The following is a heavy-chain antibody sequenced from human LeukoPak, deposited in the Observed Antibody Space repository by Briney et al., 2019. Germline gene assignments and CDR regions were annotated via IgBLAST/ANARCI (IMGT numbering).Heavy chain of an antibody. J-gene: IGHJ6*02. CDR3: ARDPYHYYDSSGYYYYGMDV. CDR1: GGFVSSGSYY. CDR2: IYYSGST. V-gene: IGHV4-61*01. D-gene: IGHD3-22*01. Sequence: SETLSLTCTVSGGFVSSGSYYWSWIRQPPGKGLEWIGYIYYSGSTNYNPSLKSRVTISVDTSKNQFSLKLSSVTAADTAVYYCARDPYHYYDSSGYYYYGMDVWGQGTTVTVSS.